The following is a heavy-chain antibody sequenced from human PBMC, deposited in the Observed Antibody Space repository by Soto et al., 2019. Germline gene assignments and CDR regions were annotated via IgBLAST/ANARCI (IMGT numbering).Heavy chain of an antibody. J-gene: IGHJ6*03. CDR1: GGSLSDYF. CDR2: INHLGSI. D-gene: IGHD5-18*01. V-gene: IGHV4-34*01. CDR3: RGQAYSPIYYTAMASYPYYYYYMDV. Sequence: SATLSLTCVVSGGSLSDYFCSWIRQPPRMALEWIGEINHLGSINYNPSLKSRVTISVDTSKNQFSLTLSSVTAADTAMYYCRGQAYSPIYYTAMASYPYYYYYMDVWGKGTTVTVS.